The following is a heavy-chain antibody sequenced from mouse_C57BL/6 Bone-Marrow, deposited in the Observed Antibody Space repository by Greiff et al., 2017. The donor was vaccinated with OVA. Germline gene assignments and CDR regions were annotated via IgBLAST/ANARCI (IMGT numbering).Heavy chain of an antibody. CDR3: AREGGITGRHFDY. CDR2: IYPSDSET. D-gene: IGHD4-1*01. J-gene: IGHJ2*01. CDR1: GYTFTSYW. V-gene: IGHV1-61*01. Sequence: QVQLQQPGAELVRPGSSVKLSCKASGYTFTSYWMDWVKQRPGQGLEWIGNIYPSDSETHYNPKFKEKDTLTVNKSSSTAYIQLSSLTSEDSAVYYCAREGGITGRHFDYWGQGTTLTVSS.